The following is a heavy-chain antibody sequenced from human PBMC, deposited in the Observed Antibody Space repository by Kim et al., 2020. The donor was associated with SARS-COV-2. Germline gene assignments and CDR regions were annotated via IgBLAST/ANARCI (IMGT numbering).Heavy chain of an antibody. Sequence: GSNKYYADSVKGRFTISRDNSKNTLYLQMNSLKPEDTAVYYCAKTGRGFDYWSQGTLVTVSS. CDR3: AKTGRGFDY. J-gene: IGHJ4*02. D-gene: IGHD1-26*01. CDR2: GSNK. V-gene: IGHV3-30*02.